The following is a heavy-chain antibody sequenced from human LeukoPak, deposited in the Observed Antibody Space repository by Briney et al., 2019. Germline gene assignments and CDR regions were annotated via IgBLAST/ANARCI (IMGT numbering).Heavy chain of an antibody. CDR2: ISAYNGNT. J-gene: IGHJ4*02. Sequence: ASVKVSCKASGYTFTSYGISWARQAPGQGLEWMGWISAYNGNTNYAQKLQGRVTMTTDTSTSTAYMELRSLRSDDTAVYYCARDGAYSSSLDIDYWGQGTLVTVSS. CDR1: GYTFTSYG. V-gene: IGHV1-18*01. CDR3: ARDGAYSSSLDIDY. D-gene: IGHD6-13*01.